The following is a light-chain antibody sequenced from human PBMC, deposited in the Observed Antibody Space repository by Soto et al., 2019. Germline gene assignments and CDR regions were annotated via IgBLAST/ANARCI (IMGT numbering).Light chain of an antibody. CDR2: DAS. Sequence: EIVMTQSTATLSVSPGEGATLSCRASQSVSSNLAWYQQRPGQAPRLLIYDASNRATGIPARFSGSGSGTDFTLTISSLEPEDFAVYYCQHRNNRPFSFGPGTKVDI. J-gene: IGKJ3*01. CDR1: QSVSSN. CDR3: QHRNNRPFS. V-gene: IGKV3-11*01.